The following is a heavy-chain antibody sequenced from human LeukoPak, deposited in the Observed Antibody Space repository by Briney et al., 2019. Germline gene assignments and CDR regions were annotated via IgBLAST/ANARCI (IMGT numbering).Heavy chain of an antibody. CDR2: IKQDGSEK. Sequence: PGGSLRLSCAASGFTFSSYAMSWVRQAPGKGLEWVANIKQDGSEKYYVDSVKGRFTISRDNAKNSLYLQMNSLRAEDTAVYYCARGGVVMDYWGQGTLVTVSS. J-gene: IGHJ4*02. CDR1: GFTFSSYA. V-gene: IGHV3-7*03. D-gene: IGHD3-22*01. CDR3: ARGGVVMDY.